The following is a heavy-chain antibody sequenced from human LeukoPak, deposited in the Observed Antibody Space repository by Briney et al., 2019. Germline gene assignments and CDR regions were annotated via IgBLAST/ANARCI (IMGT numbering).Heavy chain of an antibody. Sequence: GASVKVSCKASGYTFSGYYMHWVRQAPGQGHEWMGWISPKSGDTNYAQNFQGRVTMTRDTSISTAYMELSRLTSDDTAIYYCAKVGCVWFFDYWGQGTPVSVSS. D-gene: IGHD6-19*01. V-gene: IGHV1-2*02. CDR1: GYTFSGYY. CDR2: ISPKSGDT. J-gene: IGHJ4*02. CDR3: AKVGCVWFFDY.